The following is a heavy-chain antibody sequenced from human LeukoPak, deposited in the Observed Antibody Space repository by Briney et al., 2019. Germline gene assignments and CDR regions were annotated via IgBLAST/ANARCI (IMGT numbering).Heavy chain of an antibody. J-gene: IGHJ5*02. V-gene: IGHV4-39*01. D-gene: IGHD2-15*01. CDR1: GGSISSSSYY. Sequence: SETLSLTCTVSGGSISSSSYYWGWIRQPPGKGLEWIGSTYYSGSTYYNPSLKSRVTISVDTSKNQFSLKLSSVTAADTAVYYCATRVGYCSGGSCFYWFDPWGQGTLVTVSS. CDR2: TYYSGST. CDR3: ATRVGYCSGGSCFYWFDP.